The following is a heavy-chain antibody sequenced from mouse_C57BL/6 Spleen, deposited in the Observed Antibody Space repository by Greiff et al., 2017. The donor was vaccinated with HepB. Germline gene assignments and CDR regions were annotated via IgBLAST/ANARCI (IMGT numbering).Heavy chain of an antibody. J-gene: IGHJ3*01. CDR3: TQAFGAY. CDR1: GYTFTDYE. V-gene: IGHV1-15*01. Sequence: QVHVKQSGAELVRPGASVTLSCKASGYTFTDYEMHWVKQTPVHGLEWIGAIDPETGGTAYNQKFKGKAILTADKSSSTAYMELRSLTSEDSAVYYCTQAFGAYWGQGTLVTVSA. CDR2: IDPETGGT. D-gene: IGHD3-2*02.